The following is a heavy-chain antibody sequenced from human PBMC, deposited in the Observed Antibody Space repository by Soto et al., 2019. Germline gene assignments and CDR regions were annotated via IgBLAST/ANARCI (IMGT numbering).Heavy chain of an antibody. CDR3: AKAYYDSSGGPGPNWLDP. D-gene: IGHD3-22*01. V-gene: IGHV3-23*01. CDR2: ISGSGGST. J-gene: IGHJ5*01. CDR1: GFTFSSYA. Sequence: GGSLRLSCVGSGFTFSSYAMSWVRQAPGKGLEWVSAISGSGGSTYYADSVKGRFTISRDNSKNTLYLQMNGLRAEDTAVYYCAKAYYDSSGGPGPNWLDPWCQGTLVPVSS.